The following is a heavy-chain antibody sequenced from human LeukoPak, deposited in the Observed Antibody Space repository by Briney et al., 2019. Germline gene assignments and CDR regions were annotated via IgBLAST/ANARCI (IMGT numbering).Heavy chain of an antibody. CDR2: IYTSGVA. V-gene: IGHV4-4*07. Sequence: PSETLSLTCTVSGDSISSYYWSWIRQPAGRGLEWIGHIYTSGVANYNPSLKSRVTMSVDTSNSQVSLKLASVTAADTAMYYCARVADSTTWYRFDYWGQGTRVTVSS. J-gene: IGHJ4*02. CDR1: GDSISSYY. D-gene: IGHD6-13*01. CDR3: ARVADSTTWYRFDY.